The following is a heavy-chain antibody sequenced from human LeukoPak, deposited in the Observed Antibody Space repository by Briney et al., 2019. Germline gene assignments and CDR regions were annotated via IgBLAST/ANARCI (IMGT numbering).Heavy chain of an antibody. D-gene: IGHD2-15*01. CDR2: IKLDGSEK. CDR3: AREFNSFLADCSGGQCLFMS. CDR1: HFTFTSYW. Sequence: GGSLRLSCAASHFTFTSYWMSWVRQAPGKGLEWVANIKLDGSEKYYVDSVKGRFTISRDNAKNSLSLQMNSLRAEDTAMYYCAREFNSFLADCSGGQCLFMSWGQGILVTVSS. V-gene: IGHV3-7*01. J-gene: IGHJ4*02.